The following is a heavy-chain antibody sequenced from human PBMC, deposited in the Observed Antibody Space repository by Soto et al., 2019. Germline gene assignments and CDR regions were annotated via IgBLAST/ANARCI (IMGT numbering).Heavy chain of an antibody. CDR2: ISAYNGNT. D-gene: IGHD3-16*01. J-gene: IGHJ4*02. CDR3: ARGGTSIDD. V-gene: IGHV1-18*01. Sequence: QVKLVQSGAEVKKPGASVKVSCKASGYTFNKFGISWVRQAPGQGLQWMGWISAYNGNTNYAQKVQGRVTMTTDTSARTAYMEVRSLRLAATAVYYGARGGTSIDDWGQGTLATGSS. CDR1: GYTFNKFG.